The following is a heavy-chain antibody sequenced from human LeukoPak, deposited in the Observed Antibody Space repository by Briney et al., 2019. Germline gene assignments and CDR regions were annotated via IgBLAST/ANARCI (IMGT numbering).Heavy chain of an antibody. Sequence: SETLSLTCTVSGGSISSYYWSWIRQPPGKGLEWIGCIYYSGSTNYNPSLKSRVTISVDTSKNQFSLTLSSVTAADTAVYYCARVGAFGGEFDSWGQGTLVTVSS. V-gene: IGHV4-59*01. J-gene: IGHJ4*02. CDR2: IYYSGST. D-gene: IGHD3-16*01. CDR3: ARVGAFGGEFDS. CDR1: GGSISSYY.